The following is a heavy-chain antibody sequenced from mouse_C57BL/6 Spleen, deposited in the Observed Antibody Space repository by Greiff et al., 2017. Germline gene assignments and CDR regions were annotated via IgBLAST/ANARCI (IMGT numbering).Heavy chain of an antibody. V-gene: IGHV5-4*03. CDR1: GFTFSSYA. CDR3: ARATMVTTTGYYFDD. J-gene: IGHJ2*01. D-gene: IGHD2-2*01. Sequence: EVKLMESGGGLVKPGGSLKLSCAASGFTFSSYAMSWVRQTPEKRLEWVATISDGGSYTYYPDNVKGRFTISRDNAKNNLYLQMSHLKSEDTAMYYCARATMVTTTGYYFDDWGQGTTLTVSS. CDR2: ISDGGSYT.